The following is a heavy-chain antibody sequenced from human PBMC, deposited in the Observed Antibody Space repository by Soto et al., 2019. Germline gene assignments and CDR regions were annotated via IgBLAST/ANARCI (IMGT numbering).Heavy chain of an antibody. Sequence: GGSLRLSCAASGFTFSSYAMHWVRQAPGKGLEWVAVISYDGSNKYYADSVKGRFTISRDNSKNTLYLQMNSLRAEDTAVYYCARDKDKLEGGPLGYWGQGTLVTVSS. J-gene: IGHJ4*02. V-gene: IGHV3-30-3*01. D-gene: IGHD6-6*01. CDR3: ARDKDKLEGGPLGY. CDR2: ISYDGSNK. CDR1: GFTFSSYA.